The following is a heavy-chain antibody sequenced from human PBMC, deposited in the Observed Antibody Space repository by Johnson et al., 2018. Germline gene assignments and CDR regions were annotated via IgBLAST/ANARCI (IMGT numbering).Heavy chain of an antibody. CDR1: GFIFSSYG. J-gene: IGHJ6*03. CDR2: TWPDGTIN. Sequence: QVQLVQSGGDVVQPGRSLRLSCAASGFIFSSYGMHWVRQTPGKGLEWVAVTWPDGTINHYSDSVKGRFTISRDNSKNTLYLQMNSLRAEDTAVYYCAKHQSSGPTYYYYYYMDVWGKGTTVTVSS. D-gene: IGHD6-19*01. V-gene: IGHV3-33*06. CDR3: AKHQSSGPTYYYYYYMDV.